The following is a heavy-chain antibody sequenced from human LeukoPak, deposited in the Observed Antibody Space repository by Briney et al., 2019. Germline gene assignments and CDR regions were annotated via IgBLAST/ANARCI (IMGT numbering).Heavy chain of an antibody. D-gene: IGHD3-22*01. CDR2: ISGSGGST. J-gene: IGHJ3*02. V-gene: IGHV3-23*01. CDR1: GFTFSSYS. Sequence: PGGSLRLSCAASGFTFSSYSMNWVRQAPGKGLEWVSAISGSGGSTYYTDSVKGRFTIPRDNSKNTLYLQMNSLRAEDTAVYYCARVNTMNAFDIWGQGTMVTVSS. CDR3: ARVNTMNAFDI.